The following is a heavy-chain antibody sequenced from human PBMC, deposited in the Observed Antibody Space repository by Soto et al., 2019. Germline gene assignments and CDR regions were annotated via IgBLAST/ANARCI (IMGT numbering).Heavy chain of an antibody. D-gene: IGHD7-27*01. CDR2: IYHSGST. CDR3: ARVPGP. J-gene: IGHJ5*02. CDR1: DGSFSCYS. Sequence: PSETLSPSCAVYDGSFSCYSWSWIRQPPGKGLEWIGYIYHSGSTYYNPSLKSRVTISVDRSKNQFSLKLSSVTAADTAVYYCARVPGPWGQGTLVTVSS. V-gene: IGHV4-30-2*01.